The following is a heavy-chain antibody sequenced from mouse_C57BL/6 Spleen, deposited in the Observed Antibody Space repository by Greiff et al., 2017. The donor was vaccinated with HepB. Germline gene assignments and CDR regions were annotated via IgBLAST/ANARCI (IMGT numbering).Heavy chain of an antibody. CDR1: GYTFTSYG. V-gene: IGHV1-81*01. Sequence: QVQLQQSGAELARPGASVKLSCKASGYTFTSYGISWVKQRTGQGLEWIGEIYPRSGNTYYNEKFKGKATLTADKSSSTAYMELRSLTSEDSAVYFCARWDTTVVAYYFDYWGQGTTLTVSS. CDR3: ARWDTTVVAYYFDY. J-gene: IGHJ2*01. CDR2: IYPRSGNT. D-gene: IGHD1-1*01.